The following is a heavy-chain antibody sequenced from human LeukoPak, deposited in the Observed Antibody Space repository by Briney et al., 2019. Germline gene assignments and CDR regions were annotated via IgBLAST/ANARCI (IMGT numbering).Heavy chain of an antibody. CDR3: ARDRSGDGYYFDY. V-gene: IGHV4-59*01. CDR1: GGSISSFY. J-gene: IGHJ4*02. Sequence: SETLSLTCSVSGGSISSFYWSWIRRPPGKGLEWIGDIYSSGSTNYNPSLKSRVTISVDTSKNQFSLKLSSVIAADTAVYYCARDRSGDGYYFDYWGQGTLVTVSS. CDR2: IYSSGST. D-gene: IGHD2-21*01.